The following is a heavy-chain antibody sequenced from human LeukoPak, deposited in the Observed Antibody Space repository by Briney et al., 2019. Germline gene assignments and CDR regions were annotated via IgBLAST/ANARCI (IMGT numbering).Heavy chain of an antibody. CDR1: GFTFNTYT. Sequence: GGSLRLSCAASGFTFNTYTMNWVRQAPGKGLEWVSYISGSSGIIDYADSVRGRFTISRDNAKNSLYLQMNSLRAEDTAVYYCAKGPTVTSNWFDPWGQGTLVTVSS. CDR2: ISGSSGII. J-gene: IGHJ5*02. V-gene: IGHV3-48*01. D-gene: IGHD4-17*01. CDR3: AKGPTVTSNWFDP.